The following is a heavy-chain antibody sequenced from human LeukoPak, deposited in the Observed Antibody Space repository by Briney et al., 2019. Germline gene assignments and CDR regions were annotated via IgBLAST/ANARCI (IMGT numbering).Heavy chain of an antibody. Sequence: SVKVSCKASGGTFSSYAISWVRQAPGQGLEWMGGIIPIFGTANYAQKFQGRVTITADESTSTAYMELSSLRSEDTAVYYCARARGPLAPRDWRGYCSGGSCPGAFDIWGQGTMVTVSS. J-gene: IGHJ3*02. CDR2: IIPIFGTA. CDR1: GGTFSSYA. D-gene: IGHD2-15*01. V-gene: IGHV1-69*13. CDR3: ARARGPLAPRDWRGYCSGGSCPGAFDI.